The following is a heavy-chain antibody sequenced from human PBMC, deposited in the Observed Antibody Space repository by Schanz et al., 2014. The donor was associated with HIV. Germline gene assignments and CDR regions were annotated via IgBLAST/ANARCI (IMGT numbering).Heavy chain of an antibody. D-gene: IGHD3-22*01. CDR3: TGGLYYDSTPFDP. CDR1: GFTFSDHW. CDR2: INGDGSTT. V-gene: IGHV3-74*02. Sequence: EVQLLESGGGLVQPGGSRRLSCAASGFTFSDHWLHWVRQAPGKGLVWVSRINGDGSTTSYADSVKGRFTISRDNAKNTLYLQMNSLRAEDTAVYYCTGGLYYDSTPFDPWGQGTLVTVSS. J-gene: IGHJ5*02.